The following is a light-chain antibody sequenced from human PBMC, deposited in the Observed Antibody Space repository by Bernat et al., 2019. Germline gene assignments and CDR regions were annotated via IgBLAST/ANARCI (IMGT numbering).Light chain of an antibody. CDR2: EGS. CDR1: SSDVGSYNL. CDR3: CSYAGSSTFV. J-gene: IGLJ2*01. Sequence: QSALTQPASVSGSPGPSITISCTGTSSDVGSYNLVSWYQQHPGKAPKLMIYEGSKRPSGVSNRFSGSKSGNTASLTIPALQAEDEADYYCCSYAGSSTFVFGGGTKLTVL. V-gene: IGLV2-23*03.